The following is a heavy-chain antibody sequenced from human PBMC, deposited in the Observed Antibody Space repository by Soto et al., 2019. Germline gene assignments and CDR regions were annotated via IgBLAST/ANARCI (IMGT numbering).Heavy chain of an antibody. CDR2: IGTAGDT. CDR1: GFTFSSYD. D-gene: IGHD4-17*01. CDR3: ARGPGGDGDYVGWFDP. J-gene: IGHJ5*02. V-gene: IGHV3-13*01. Sequence: EVQLVESGGGLVQPGGSLRLSCAASGFTFSSYDMHWVRQATGKGLEWVSAIGTAGDTYYPGSVKGRFTISRENAKNSLYLQMNSLRAEDTAVYYCARGPGGDGDYVGWFDPWGQGTLVTVSS.